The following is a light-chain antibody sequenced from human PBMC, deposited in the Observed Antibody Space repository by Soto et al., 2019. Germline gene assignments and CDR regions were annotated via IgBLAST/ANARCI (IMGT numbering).Light chain of an antibody. V-gene: IGKV1-39*01. CDR2: LAS. CDR3: QQGYSTPIT. Sequence: DIQMTQSPSSLSASVGDRVTITCRANQSISSYLNWYQQKPGKAPKLLIYLASNLQSGVPSRFSGSGSGTDFTLTIISLQPDDFAIYYCQQGYSTPITFGQGTRLEIE. CDR1: QSISSY. J-gene: IGKJ5*01.